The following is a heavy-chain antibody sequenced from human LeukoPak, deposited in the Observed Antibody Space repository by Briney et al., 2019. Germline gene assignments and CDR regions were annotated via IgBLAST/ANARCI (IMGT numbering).Heavy chain of an antibody. V-gene: IGHV4-4*02. J-gene: IGHJ4*02. Sequence: SWFRQAPGKGLEWIGEIYHSGRTLYNPSLKSRVTVSLDKSKNQFSLKLTSVSAADTAVYYCARDTGIAVAGFDYWGQGTLVTVSS. CDR2: IYHSGRT. D-gene: IGHD6-19*01. CDR3: ARDTGIAVAGFDY.